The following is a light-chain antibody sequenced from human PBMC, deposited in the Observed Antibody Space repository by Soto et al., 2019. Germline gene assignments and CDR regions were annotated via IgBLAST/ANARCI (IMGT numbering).Light chain of an antibody. Sequence: QSALTQPASVSGSPGQSITISCTGTSSDVGGYKLVSWYQQHPGKAPKLMIYEVSNRPSGVSNRFSGSKSGNTASLTISGLQAEDEADYYCSSYTSSSNYVFGTGTKVTVL. CDR3: SSYTSSSNYV. V-gene: IGLV2-14*01. CDR1: SSDVGGYKL. J-gene: IGLJ1*01. CDR2: EVS.